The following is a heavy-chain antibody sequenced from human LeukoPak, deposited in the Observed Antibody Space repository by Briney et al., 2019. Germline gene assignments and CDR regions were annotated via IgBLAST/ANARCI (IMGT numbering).Heavy chain of an antibody. V-gene: IGHV4-59*08. D-gene: IGHD3-16*02. CDR1: GGSFSGYY. CDR2: IYYSGST. Sequence: SETLSLTCAVYGGSFSGYYWSWIRQPPGKGLEWIGYIYYSGSTNYNPSLKSRVTISVDTSKNQFSLKLSSVTAADTAVYYCARHAPLSMITFGRVIAASYYYGMDVWGQGTTVTVSS. J-gene: IGHJ6*02. CDR3: ARHAPLSMITFGRVIAASYYYGMDV.